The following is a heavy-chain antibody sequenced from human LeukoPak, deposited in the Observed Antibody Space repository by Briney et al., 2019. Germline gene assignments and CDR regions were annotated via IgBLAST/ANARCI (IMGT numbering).Heavy chain of an antibody. Sequence: ASVKVSCKASGYTFTGYYMHWVRQAPGQGLEWMGWINPNSGGANYAQKFQGRVTMTRDTSISTAYMELSRLRSDDTAVYYCAGDCSSTSCYTASDAFDIWGQGTMVTVSS. D-gene: IGHD2-2*02. CDR2: INPNSGGA. J-gene: IGHJ3*02. CDR3: AGDCSSTSCYTASDAFDI. CDR1: GYTFTGYY. V-gene: IGHV1-2*02.